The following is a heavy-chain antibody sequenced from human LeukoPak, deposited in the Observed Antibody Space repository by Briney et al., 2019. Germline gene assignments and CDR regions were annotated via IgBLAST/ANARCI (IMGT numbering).Heavy chain of an antibody. CDR2: IYYTGST. CDR3: ARDRTTMMTSKPLGDFDY. Sequence: SETLSLTCTVSGGSISSYYWSWIRQHPGKGLEWIGYIYYTGSTYYNPSLKSRVSISVDTSKNQFSLRLSSVTAADTAVFYCARDRTTMMTSKPLGDFDYWGQGTLVTVSS. CDR1: GGSISSYY. D-gene: IGHD2/OR15-2a*01. V-gene: IGHV4-59*06. J-gene: IGHJ4*02.